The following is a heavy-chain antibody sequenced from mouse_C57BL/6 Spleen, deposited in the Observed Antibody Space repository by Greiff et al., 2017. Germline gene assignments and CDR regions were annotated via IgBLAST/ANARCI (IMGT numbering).Heavy chain of an antibody. Sequence: VTLMASGAELARPGASVKMSCKASGYTFTSYTMHLVKQRPGQGLEWIGYINPSRGYTKYNQKFKGKAKLTANKSSRTASMELSSLTTEDSAVYYCASDSNYEGEGGYFDDWGQGTTLTVSS. CDR3: ASDSNYEGEGGYFDD. CDR1: GYTFTSYT. V-gene: IGHV1-4*01. D-gene: IGHD2-5*01. CDR2: INPSRGYT. J-gene: IGHJ2*01.